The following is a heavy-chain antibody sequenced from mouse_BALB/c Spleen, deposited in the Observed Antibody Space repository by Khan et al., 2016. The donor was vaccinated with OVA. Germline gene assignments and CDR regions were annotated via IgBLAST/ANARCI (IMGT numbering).Heavy chain of an antibody. J-gene: IGHJ2*01. CDR3: ARSGLRWDFDY. Sequence: VQLQQSGAELAKPGASVKMSCKASGYTFINYWILWVKQRPGQGLEWLGYINPSTGYTEYNPNFKDKATLTADKSSSTAYMQMSILTSEDSAVYYCARSGLRWDFDYWGQGTTLTVSS. CDR2: INPSTGYT. CDR1: GYTFINYW. V-gene: IGHV1-7*01. D-gene: IGHD1-1*01.